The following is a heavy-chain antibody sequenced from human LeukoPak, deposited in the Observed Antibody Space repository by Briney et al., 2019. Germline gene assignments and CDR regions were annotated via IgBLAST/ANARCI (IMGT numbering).Heavy chain of an antibody. CDR2: ISYDGSNK. J-gene: IGHJ4*02. Sequence: GGSLRLSCAASGFTFSSYAMHWVRQAPGKGLEWVAVISYDGSNKYYADSVKGRFTISRDNSKNTLYLQMNSLRAEDTAVYYCARDQMTVTNSNYFDYWGQGTLVTASS. CDR1: GFTFSSYA. CDR3: ARDQMTVTNSNYFDY. D-gene: IGHD4-17*01. V-gene: IGHV3-30-3*01.